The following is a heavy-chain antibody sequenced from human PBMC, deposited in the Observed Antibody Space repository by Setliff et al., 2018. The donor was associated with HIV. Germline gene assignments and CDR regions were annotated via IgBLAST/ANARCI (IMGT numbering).Heavy chain of an antibody. CDR3: ARNKLSDAFDV. Sequence: VASVKVSCKASGYSFTNLGLNWVRQAPGQGLEWMGWISAYNGHTNYAQKFQGRVTMTIDTSTSTAYLELRSLRPDDTAVYFCARNKLSDAFDVWGPGTMVTVSS. V-gene: IGHV1-18*01. D-gene: IGHD1-1*01. J-gene: IGHJ3*01. CDR1: GYSFTNLG. CDR2: ISAYNGHT.